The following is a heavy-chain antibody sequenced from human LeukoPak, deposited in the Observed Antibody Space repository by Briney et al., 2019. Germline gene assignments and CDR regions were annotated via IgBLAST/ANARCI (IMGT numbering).Heavy chain of an antibody. V-gene: IGHV3-53*01. CDR3: AKAHSSSWYEFDF. CDR1: GFTVSGNY. Sequence: GGSLRLSCAASGFTVSGNYMSWVRQAPGKGLEWVSVIYSGGSTSYADSVKGRFTISRDNSKNILYLQMNSLRAEDTAIYYCAKAHSSSWYEFDFWGQGTLVTVSS. D-gene: IGHD6-13*01. CDR2: IYSGGST. J-gene: IGHJ4*02.